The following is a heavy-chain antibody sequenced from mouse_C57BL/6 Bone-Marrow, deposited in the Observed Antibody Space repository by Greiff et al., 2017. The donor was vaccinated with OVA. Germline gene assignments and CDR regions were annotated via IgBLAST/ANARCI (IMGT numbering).Heavy chain of an antibody. D-gene: IGHD1-1*02. CDR1: GYTFTSYG. Sequence: VKLMESGAELARPGASVKLSCKASGYTFTSYGISWVKQRTGQGLEWIGEIYPRSGNTYYNEKFKGKATLTADKSSSTAYMELRSLTSEDSAVYFGARGDYTIYYFDYWGQGTTLTVSS. CDR2: IYPRSGNT. V-gene: IGHV1-81*01. CDR3: ARGDYTIYYFDY. J-gene: IGHJ2*01.